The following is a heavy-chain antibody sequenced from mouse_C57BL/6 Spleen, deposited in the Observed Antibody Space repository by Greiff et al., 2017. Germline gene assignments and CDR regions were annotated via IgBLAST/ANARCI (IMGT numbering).Heavy chain of an antibody. V-gene: IGHV1-53*01. J-gene: IGHJ2*01. D-gene: IGHD1-1*01. Sequence: VQLQQPGTELVKPGASVKLSCKASGYTFTSYWMHWVKQRPGQGLEWIGNINPSNGGTNYNEKFKSKATLTVDKSSSTAYMQLSSLTSEDSAVYYCARASFYSYGSRGYFDYWGQGTTLTVSS. CDR1: GYTFTSYW. CDR3: ARASFYSYGSRGYFDY. CDR2: INPSNGGT.